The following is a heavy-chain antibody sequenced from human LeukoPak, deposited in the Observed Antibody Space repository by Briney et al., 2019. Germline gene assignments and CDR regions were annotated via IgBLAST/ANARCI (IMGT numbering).Heavy chain of an antibody. Sequence: GGSLRLSCATSGFTFSGYGMHWVRQAPGKGLEWVTVIWSDGINKYYADSVKGRFTISRDNSKNTLYLQMNSLRAEDTAVYYCARGYYAGRGHHFEYWGQGTLVTVSS. V-gene: IGHV3-33*01. CDR2: IWSDGINK. J-gene: IGHJ4*02. CDR1: GFTFSGYG. CDR3: ARGYYAGRGHHFEY. D-gene: IGHD3-22*01.